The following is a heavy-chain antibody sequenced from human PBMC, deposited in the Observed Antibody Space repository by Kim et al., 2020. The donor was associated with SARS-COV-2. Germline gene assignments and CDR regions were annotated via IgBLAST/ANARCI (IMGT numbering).Heavy chain of an antibody. V-gene: IGHV3-23*01. Sequence: GGSLRLSCAASGFTFSNYAMSWVRQAPGEGLEWVSAISGSGGTTFYADSVKGRFTISRDNSRNTLYLQMNSLRAEDTAVYYCVKDVLGAPAGFDYWGQGTLVTVSS. CDR1: GFTFSNYA. CDR3: VKDVLGAPAGFDY. D-gene: IGHD6-6*01. CDR2: ISGSGGTT. J-gene: IGHJ4*02.